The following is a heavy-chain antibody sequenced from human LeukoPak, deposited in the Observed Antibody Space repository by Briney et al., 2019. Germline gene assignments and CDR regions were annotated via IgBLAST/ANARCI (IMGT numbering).Heavy chain of an antibody. V-gene: IGHV4-61*02. CDR3: ARDGGDYTFDY. D-gene: IGHD4-17*01. Sequence: SQTLSLTCTVSGGSISSGSYYWSWIRQPAGKGLEWIGRIYTSGSTNYNPSLKSRVTISVDTSKNQFSLKLSSVTAADTAVYYCARDGGDYTFDYWGQGTLVTVSS. J-gene: IGHJ4*02. CDR1: GGSISSGSYY. CDR2: IYTSGST.